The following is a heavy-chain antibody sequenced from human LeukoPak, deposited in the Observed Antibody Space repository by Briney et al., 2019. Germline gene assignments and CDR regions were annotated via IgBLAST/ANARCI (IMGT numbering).Heavy chain of an antibody. D-gene: IGHD6-13*01. V-gene: IGHV1-2*02. Sequence: ASVKVSCKASGYTFTGYYMHWVRQTPGQGLEWMVWINPNSGGTNYAQKFQGRVTMTRDTSISTAYMELSRLRSDDTAVYYCARDRKQQLSSYYFDYWGQGTLVTVSS. CDR1: GYTFTGYY. CDR3: ARDRKQQLSSYYFDY. J-gene: IGHJ4*02. CDR2: INPNSGGT.